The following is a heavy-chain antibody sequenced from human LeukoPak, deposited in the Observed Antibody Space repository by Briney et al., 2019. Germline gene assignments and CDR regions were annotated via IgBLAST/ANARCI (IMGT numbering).Heavy chain of an antibody. CDR2: IYIGGST. CDR1: GFTVSSNY. D-gene: IGHD3-3*01. CDR3: ARDSGDWSGYYWGGGRLDY. Sequence: GGSLRLSCAASGFTVSSNYMSWVREAPGEGLEWVSVIYIGGSTYYADPATGRFTISRDNSKNTLYLLSNSLRAEDTAVYYCARDSGDWSGYYWGGGRLDYWGQGTLVTVSS. V-gene: IGHV3-53*01. J-gene: IGHJ4*02.